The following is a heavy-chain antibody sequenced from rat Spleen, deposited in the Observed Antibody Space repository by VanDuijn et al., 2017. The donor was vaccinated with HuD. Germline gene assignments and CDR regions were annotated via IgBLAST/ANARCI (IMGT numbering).Heavy chain of an antibody. J-gene: IGHJ3*01. V-gene: IGHV2S63*01. D-gene: IGHD1-5*01. CDR3: TREGTTTSVFAY. CDR2: MWNGGRT. CDR1: GFSLLDYC. Sequence: VQLKESGPGLVQSSETLSLTCTVSGFSLLDYCIHWFLQPPGKGLEGLGLMWNGGRTAYNSDIKSRLSISRDATKSQVCLKRNSLQTEVTSIYYGTREGTTTSVFAYWGQGTLVTVSS.